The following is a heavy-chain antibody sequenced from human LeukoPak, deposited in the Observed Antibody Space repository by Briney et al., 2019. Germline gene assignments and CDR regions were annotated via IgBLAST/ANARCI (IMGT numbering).Heavy chain of an antibody. J-gene: IGHJ3*02. D-gene: IGHD5-18*01. V-gene: IGHV4-30-2*01. CDR3: ASSTLGYSYGSLGI. Sequence: SETLSLTCAVSGGSISSGGYSWSWIRQPPGKGLEWIGYIYHSGSTYYNPSLKSRVTISVDRSKNQFSLKLSSVTAADTAVYYCASSTLGYSYGSLGIWGQGTMVTVSS. CDR2: IYHSGST. CDR1: GGSISSGGYS.